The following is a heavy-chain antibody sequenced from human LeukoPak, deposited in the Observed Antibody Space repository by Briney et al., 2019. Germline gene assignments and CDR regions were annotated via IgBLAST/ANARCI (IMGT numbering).Heavy chain of an antibody. J-gene: IGHJ4*02. D-gene: IGHD2-15*01. V-gene: IGHV1-8*01. CDR3: ARGYCSGGSCYQYYFDY. CDR2: MNPNSGNT. Sequence: ASVKVSCEASGYTFTSYDINWVRQATGQGLEWMGWMNPNSGNTGYAQKFQGRVTMTRNTSISTAYMELSSLRSEDTAVYYCARGYCSGGSCYQYYFDYWGQGTLVTVSS. CDR1: GYTFTSYD.